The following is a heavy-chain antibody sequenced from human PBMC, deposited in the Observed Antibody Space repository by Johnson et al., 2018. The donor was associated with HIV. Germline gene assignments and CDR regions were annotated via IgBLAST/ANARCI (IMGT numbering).Heavy chain of an antibody. CDR2: IRSSGTPL. CDR1: GFTFSSYA. Sequence: VQLVESGGGVVQPGRSLRLSCAASGFTFSSYAMHWVRQAPGKGLEWVSYIRSSGTPLYYADSVQGRFAISRDNANNSLYLQMNSLRAEDTAVYYCARGRGALDIWGQGTKVTVSS. J-gene: IGHJ3*02. D-gene: IGHD3-16*01. CDR3: ARGRGALDI. V-gene: IGHV3-48*04.